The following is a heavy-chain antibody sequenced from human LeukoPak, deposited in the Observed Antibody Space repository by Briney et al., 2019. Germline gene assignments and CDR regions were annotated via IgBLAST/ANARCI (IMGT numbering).Heavy chain of an antibody. V-gene: IGHV5-51*01. CDR3: ARLPVYIAAAGHAWFDP. CDR2: IYPGHSDT. D-gene: IGHD6-13*01. Sequence: GESLKISCKGSGYSFTSYWIGWVRQMSGKGLEWTGIIYPGHSDTRYSPSFRGKVTISADKSISTAYLQWSSLKASDTAMYYCARLPVYIAAAGHAWFDPWGQGTLVTVSS. J-gene: IGHJ5*02. CDR1: GYSFTSYW.